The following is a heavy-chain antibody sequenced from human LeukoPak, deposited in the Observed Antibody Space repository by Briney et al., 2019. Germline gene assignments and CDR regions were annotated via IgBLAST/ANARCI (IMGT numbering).Heavy chain of an antibody. CDR1: GGSFSGYY. D-gene: IGHD6-6*01. Sequence: SETLSLTCAVYGGSFSGYYWSWIRQPPGKGLEWIGEINHSGSTNYNPSLKSRVTISVDTSKNQFSLKLTSVTAADTAVYYCARGAARPLGYYYYYMDVWGKGTTVTVSS. CDR2: INHSGST. CDR3: ARGAARPLGYYYYYMDV. V-gene: IGHV4-34*01. J-gene: IGHJ6*03.